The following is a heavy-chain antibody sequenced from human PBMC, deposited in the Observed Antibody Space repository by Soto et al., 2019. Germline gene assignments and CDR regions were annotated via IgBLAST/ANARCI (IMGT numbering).Heavy chain of an antibody. J-gene: IGHJ6*02. CDR3: ARGSPGSPSLLASYYYGMDV. CDR2: VGAGGGYR. CDR1: GYTLTTYS. Sequence: QVHFVQSGAEVKRPGASVKVSCEARGYTLTTYSIYWVRQAPGQRLDWIGWVGAGGGYRSLSQMLPDRGAITGDTPARTVYMELTSLRSEDTAVYYCARGSPGSPSLLASYYYGMDVWGQGTAVTVSS. V-gene: IGHV1-3*01. D-gene: IGHD3-10*01.